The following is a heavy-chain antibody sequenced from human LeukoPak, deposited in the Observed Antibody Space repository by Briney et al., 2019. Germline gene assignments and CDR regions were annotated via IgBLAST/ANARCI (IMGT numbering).Heavy chain of an antibody. Sequence: GGSLRLSCAASGITFSSYWMHWVRQAPGKGLVWVSRITSDGSNTNYADSVKGRFTISRDNAKNTLYLHMNSLRAEDTAVYYCARDPYSGAYGDTYYYYMDVWGKGTTVTISS. CDR3: ARDPYSGAYGDTYYYYMDV. V-gene: IGHV3-74*01. CDR1: GITFSSYW. D-gene: IGHD1-26*01. J-gene: IGHJ6*03. CDR2: ITSDGSNT.